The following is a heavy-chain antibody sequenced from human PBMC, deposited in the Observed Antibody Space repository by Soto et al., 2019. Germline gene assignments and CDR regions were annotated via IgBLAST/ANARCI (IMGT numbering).Heavy chain of an antibody. D-gene: IGHD2-2*02. CDR3: ARHVRADHGSLYGSRQHWYEP. CDR1: GFNFPTFW. CDR2: IYPDDSDT. V-gene: IGHV5-51*01. Sequence: PGESLKISCKHSGFNFPTFWIAWVRQMPGKGLEWMGTIYPDDSDTRYSPSFPGQVTISADKSIQTAYLQWGSLKASDSALYYCARHVRADHGSLYGSRQHWYEPSGRRSLVTVSS. J-gene: IGHJ5*02.